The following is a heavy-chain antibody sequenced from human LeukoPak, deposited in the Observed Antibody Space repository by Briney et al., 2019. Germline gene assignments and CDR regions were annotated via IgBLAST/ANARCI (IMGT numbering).Heavy chain of an antibody. J-gene: IGHJ4*01. D-gene: IGHD2-8*01. CDR3: AKGGPVYEGDY. V-gene: IGHV1-18*01. CDR1: GYTYPDYG. Sequence: ASVKDTCLATGYTYPDYGMNWVRQAPGQGLEWMGRISGFNGNTDYAQKFQDRVTMTTDTSRSTAYMELRSLTFDDTAVYYCAKGGPVYEGDYW. CDR2: ISGFNGNT.